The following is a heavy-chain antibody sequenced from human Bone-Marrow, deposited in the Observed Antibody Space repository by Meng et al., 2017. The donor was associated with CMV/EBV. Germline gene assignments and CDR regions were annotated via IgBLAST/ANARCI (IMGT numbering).Heavy chain of an antibody. CDR1: GYTFTSYY. CDR3: AREVGEGGFDP. Sequence: ASVKVSCKASGYTFTSYYMHWVRQAPGQGLEWMGIINPSGGSTSYAQKFQGRVTMTRDTSISTAYMELSGLRSDDTAVYYCAREVGEGGFDPWGQGTLVTVSS. J-gene: IGHJ5*02. D-gene: IGHD3-10*01. V-gene: IGHV1-46*01. CDR2: INPSGGST.